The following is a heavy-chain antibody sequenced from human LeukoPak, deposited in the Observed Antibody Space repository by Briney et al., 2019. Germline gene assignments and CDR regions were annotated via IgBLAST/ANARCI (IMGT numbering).Heavy chain of an antibody. D-gene: IGHD3-10*01. CDR3: ARGAEYDGSGSYYDGNWFDP. CDR1: GYTFTSSY. V-gene: IGHV1-46*01. J-gene: IGHJ5*02. CDR2: INPSGGTT. Sequence: ASVKVSCKASGYTFTSSYIHWVRQAPGQGLEWMGIINPSGGTTIYAQKFQGRVTMTRDTSTSTVYMELSSLRAEDTAVYYCARGAEYDGSGSYYDGNWFDPWGQGTLVTVSS.